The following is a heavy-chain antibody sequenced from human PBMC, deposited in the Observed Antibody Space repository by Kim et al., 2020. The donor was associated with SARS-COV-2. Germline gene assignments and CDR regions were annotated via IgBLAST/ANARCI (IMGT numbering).Heavy chain of an antibody. Sequence: GGSLRLSCAASGFTFSSYAMHWVRQAPGKGLEWVAVISYDGSNKYYADSVKGRFTISRDNSKNTLYLQMNSLRAEDTAVYYCARENYDILTGQYYFDYWGQGTLVTVSS. CDR2: ISYDGSNK. CDR1: GFTFSSYA. J-gene: IGHJ4*02. V-gene: IGHV3-30*04. CDR3: ARENYDILTGQYYFDY. D-gene: IGHD3-9*01.